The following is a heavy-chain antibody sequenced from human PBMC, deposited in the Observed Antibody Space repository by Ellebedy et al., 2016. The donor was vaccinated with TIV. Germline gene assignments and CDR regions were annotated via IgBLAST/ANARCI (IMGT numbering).Heavy chain of an antibody. V-gene: IGHV3-23*01. Sequence: GESLKISXSASGVTFSSYAMHWVRQAPGKGLERVSGIGDTAHNTYYTDSVKGRFTISRDNSKNTLSLQMSSLRAEDTAAYYCAKSDDFWSGLIDYWGQGTLVTVSA. J-gene: IGHJ4*02. D-gene: IGHD3-3*01. CDR3: AKSDDFWSGLIDY. CDR2: IGDTAHNT. CDR1: GVTFSSYA.